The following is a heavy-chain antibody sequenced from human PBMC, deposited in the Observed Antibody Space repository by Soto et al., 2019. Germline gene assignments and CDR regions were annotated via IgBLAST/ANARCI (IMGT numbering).Heavy chain of an antibody. V-gene: IGHV4-34*01. Sequence: QVQLQQWGAGLLKPSETLSLTCAVYGGSFSGYYWSWIRQPPGKGLEWIGEINHSGSTNYNPSLKSRVTISVDTSKNQFSLKLSSVTAADTAVYYCARSYYYYYYYKDVWGKGTTVTVSS. CDR2: INHSGST. CDR3: ARSYYYYYYYKDV. J-gene: IGHJ6*03. CDR1: GGSFSGYY.